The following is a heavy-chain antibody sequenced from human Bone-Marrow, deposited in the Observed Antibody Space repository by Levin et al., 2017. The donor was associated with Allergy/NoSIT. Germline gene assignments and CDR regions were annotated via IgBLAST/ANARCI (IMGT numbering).Heavy chain of an antibody. J-gene: IGHJ6*03. CDR2: INHSGST. CDR1: GGSFSGSY. Sequence: PSQTLSLTCAVYGGSFSGSYWSWIRQPPGKGLEWIGEINHSGSTNYNPSLKSRVTISVDTSKNQFSLKLSSVTAADTAVYYCARVVYCSSTSCPSYYYYYYMDVWGKGTTVTVSS. D-gene: IGHD2-2*01. V-gene: IGHV4-34*01. CDR3: ARVVYCSSTSCPSYYYYYYMDV.